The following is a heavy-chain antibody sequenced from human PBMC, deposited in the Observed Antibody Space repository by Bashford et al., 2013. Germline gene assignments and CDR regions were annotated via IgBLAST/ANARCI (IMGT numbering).Heavy chain of an antibody. CDR2: INLTLTWCX. V-gene: IGHV1-2*02. D-gene: IGHD2-21*02. CDR1: GYTFSDYY. J-gene: IGHJ2*01. CDR3: ARDYCAGDCASFFDL. Sequence: SVKVSCKASGYTFSDYYLHWVRQAPGQGLEWMGWINLTLTWCXKYAEXFQGRVTMTRDTSISTAYMELSSLRSDDTAVYFCARDYCAGDCASFFDLWGRGTLVTVSS.